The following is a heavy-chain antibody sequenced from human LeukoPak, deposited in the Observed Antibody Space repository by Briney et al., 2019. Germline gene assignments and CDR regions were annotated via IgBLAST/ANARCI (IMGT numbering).Heavy chain of an antibody. J-gene: IGHJ4*02. V-gene: IGHV4-59*01. CDR3: ARLGQWLDHFDY. D-gene: IGHD6-19*01. CDR1: GYSISSGYY. CDR2: IYYSGST. Sequence: PSETLSLTCTVSGYSISSGYYWSWIRQPPGKGLEWIGYIYYSGSTNYNPSLKSRVTISVDTSKNQFSLKLSSVTAADTAVYYCARLGQWLDHFDYWGQGTLVTVSS.